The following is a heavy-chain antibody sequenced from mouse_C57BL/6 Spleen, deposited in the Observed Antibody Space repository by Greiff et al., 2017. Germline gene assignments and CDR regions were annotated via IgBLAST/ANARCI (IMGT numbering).Heavy chain of an antibody. CDR2: ISYDGSN. D-gene: IGHD2-3*01. CDR3: ARWLLRWGAMDY. CDR1: GYSITSGYY. Sequence: QLKQSGPGLVKPSQSLSLTCSVTGYSITSGYYWNWIRQFPGNKLEWMGYISYDGSNNYNPSLKNRISITRDTSKNQFFLKLNSVTTEDTATYYCARWLLRWGAMDYWGQGTSVTVSS. J-gene: IGHJ4*01. V-gene: IGHV3-6*01.